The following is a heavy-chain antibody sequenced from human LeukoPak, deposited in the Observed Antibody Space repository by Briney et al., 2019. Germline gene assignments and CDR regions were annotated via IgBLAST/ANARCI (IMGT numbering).Heavy chain of an antibody. CDR2: VEPEDGET. V-gene: IGHV1-24*01. J-gene: IGHJ6*02. Sequence: ASVKVSCKVSGYTLTELSMHWVRQAPGKGLEWMGGVEPEDGETIYAQKFQGRVTMTEDTSTDTAYMELSSLRSEDTAVYYCATNRAAGTFYYYYGMDVWGQGTTVTVSS. D-gene: IGHD6-13*01. CDR1: GYTLTELS. CDR3: ATNRAAGTFYYYYGMDV.